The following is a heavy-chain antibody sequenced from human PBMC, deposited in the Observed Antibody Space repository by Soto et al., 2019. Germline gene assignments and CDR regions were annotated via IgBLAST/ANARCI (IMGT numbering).Heavy chain of an antibody. Sequence: GGSLRLSCAVSGFTFSDYAMRWVRQAPGKGLEWVSSIISSGGSTYYADSVKGRFTISRDNSKNTLYLQMNSLRAEDTAIYYCVRQVRAKAFDHWGQGTLVTVSS. V-gene: IGHV3-23*01. CDR1: GFTFSDYA. CDR2: IISSGGST. CDR3: VRQVRAKAFDH. J-gene: IGHJ4*02.